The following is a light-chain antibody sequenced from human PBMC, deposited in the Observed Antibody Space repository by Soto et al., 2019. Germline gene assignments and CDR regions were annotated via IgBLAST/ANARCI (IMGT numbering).Light chain of an antibody. CDR2: EGT. V-gene: IGLV2-23*01. CDR1: SSDIGSYIL. Sequence: QSALTQPASVSGSPGQSITISCTGTSSDIGSYILVSWYQQHPGKAPKLMIYEGTKRPSGVSNRFSGSKSGNTASLTISGLQAEDEADYYCCSYAGSSTPRVFGGGTQLTVL. CDR3: CSYAGSSTPRV. J-gene: IGLJ3*02.